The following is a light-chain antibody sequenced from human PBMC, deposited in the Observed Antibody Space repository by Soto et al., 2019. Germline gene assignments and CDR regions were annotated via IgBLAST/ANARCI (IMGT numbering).Light chain of an antibody. Sequence: EVVLTQSPATLSLSPGERATLSCRASQTVFNYLAWYQQKPGQAPRLLIYDTFNRATGVPARFSGSGSGTDSTLTISSLEPEDFALYYCQQRSKWPWTLGQGTKVEIK. CDR1: QTVFNY. J-gene: IGKJ1*01. V-gene: IGKV3-11*01. CDR2: DTF. CDR3: QQRSKWPWT.